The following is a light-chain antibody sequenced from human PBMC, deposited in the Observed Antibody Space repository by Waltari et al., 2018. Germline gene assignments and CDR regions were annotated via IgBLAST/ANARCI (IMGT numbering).Light chain of an antibody. V-gene: IGKV4-1*01. Sequence: DIVMTQSPDSLAVSLGERATINCKSSQSVLFSSNSNNYLAWYQQKSGQPPKLLIYWASTRESGVPDRFNGSGSGTHFTLTISSLQAEDVAVYYCQQYYSTPWTFGQGTKVEIK. J-gene: IGKJ1*01. CDR3: QQYYSTPWT. CDR2: WAS. CDR1: QSVLFSSNSNNY.